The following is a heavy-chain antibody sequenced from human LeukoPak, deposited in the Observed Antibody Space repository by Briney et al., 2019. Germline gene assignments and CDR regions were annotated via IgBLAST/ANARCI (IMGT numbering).Heavy chain of an antibody. CDR3: ATVTAYFQD. CDR2: IKQDGNEK. J-gene: IGHJ1*01. Sequence: GGSLRLSCAASGFSFSSYWMSWVRQAPGKGLEWVANIKQDGNEKYYVDSVKGRFTISRDNAKNLVYLQLDSLRDEDTGVYYCATVTAYFQDWGQGTLVTVSS. V-gene: IGHV3-7*04. CDR1: GFSFSSYW.